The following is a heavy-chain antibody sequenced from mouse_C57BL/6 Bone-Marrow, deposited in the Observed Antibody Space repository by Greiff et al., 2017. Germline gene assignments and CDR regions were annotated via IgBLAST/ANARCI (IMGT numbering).Heavy chain of an antibody. J-gene: IGHJ3*01. CDR2: ISSGGDYI. Sequence: EVNVVESGEGLVKPGGSLKLSCAASGFTFSSYAMSWVRQTPEKRLEWVAYISSGGDYIYYADTVKGRFTISRDNARNTLYLQMSSLKSEDTAMYYCTRDSNYGGFAYWGQGTLVTVSA. CDR1: GFTFSSYA. D-gene: IGHD2-5*01. V-gene: IGHV5-9-1*02. CDR3: TRDSNYGGFAY.